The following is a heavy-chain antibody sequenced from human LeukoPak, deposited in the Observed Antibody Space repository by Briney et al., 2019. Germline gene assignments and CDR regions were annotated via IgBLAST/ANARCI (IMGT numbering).Heavy chain of an antibody. Sequence: GGSLRLSCAASGLTFTNYAMSWVRQAPGKGLEWVSGIGGSGTYYADSVRGRFTISRDTSKNTLHLQMSSLRPEDTAMYYCAKDGGFTSTSHYFGYWGQGTLVTVSS. V-gene: IGHV3-23*01. CDR1: GLTFTNYA. D-gene: IGHD2-2*01. CDR2: IGGSGT. J-gene: IGHJ4*02. CDR3: AKDGGFTSTSHYFGY.